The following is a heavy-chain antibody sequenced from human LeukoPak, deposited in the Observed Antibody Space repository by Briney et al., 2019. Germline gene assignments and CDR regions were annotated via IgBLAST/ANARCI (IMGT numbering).Heavy chain of an antibody. V-gene: IGHV4-59*08. CDR1: GGSLGIYY. CDR2: IYYSGST. CDR3: ARLDYVWGSYRYPPKRYFDY. D-gene: IGHD3-16*02. Sequence: SETPSLTCTISGGSLGIYYWSWIRQPPGKGLEWIGYIYYSGSTNYNPSLKSRVTISVDTSKNQFSLKLSSVTAADTAVYYCARLDYVWGSYRYPPKRYFDYWGQGTLVTVSS. J-gene: IGHJ4*02.